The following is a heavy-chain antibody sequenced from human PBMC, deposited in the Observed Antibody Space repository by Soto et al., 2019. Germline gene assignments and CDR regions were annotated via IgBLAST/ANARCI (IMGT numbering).Heavy chain of an antibody. CDR3: AISAGYGGAFNV. Sequence: EKQLVEAGGALAQPGGSLRLSCVGSGFTFSIYALTWVRQAPGKGLEWVSLITNNGDTTFFGASVKGRFSISRDNSKNTPYLPPEYLRAQDTAVYYCAISAGYGGAFNVVGVWSMVAVSS. D-gene: IGHD5-12*01. CDR1: GFTFSIYA. CDR2: ITNNGDTT. V-gene: IGHV3-23*04. J-gene: IGHJ3*01.